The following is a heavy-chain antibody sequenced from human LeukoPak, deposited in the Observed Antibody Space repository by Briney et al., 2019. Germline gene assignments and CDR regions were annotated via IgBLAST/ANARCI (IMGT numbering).Heavy chain of an antibody. V-gene: IGHV4-34*01. J-gene: IGHJ5*02. CDR1: GGSFSGYY. D-gene: IGHD3-3*01. CDR3: ARIRITIFGVVPNWFDP. Sequence: PSETLSLTCAVYGGSFSGYYWSWIRQPPGKGLEWIGEINHSGSTNYNPSLKSRVTISVDTSKNQFSLKLSSVTAADTAVYYCARIRITIFGVVPNWFDPWGQGTLVTVSS. CDR2: INHSGST.